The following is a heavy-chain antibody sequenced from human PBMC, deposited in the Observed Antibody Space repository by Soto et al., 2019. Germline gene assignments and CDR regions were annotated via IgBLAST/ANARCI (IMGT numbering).Heavy chain of an antibody. CDR1: GGSVSSGSYY. CDR3: ARQQLVLLASWFDP. CDR2: IYYSGST. J-gene: IGHJ5*02. V-gene: IGHV4-61*01. Sequence: SETLSLTCTVSGGSVSSGSYYWSWIRQPPGKGLEWIGYIYYSGSTNYNPSLKSRVTISVDTSKNQFSLKLSSVTAADTAVYYCARQQLVLLASWFDPWGQGTLVTVSS. D-gene: IGHD6-6*01.